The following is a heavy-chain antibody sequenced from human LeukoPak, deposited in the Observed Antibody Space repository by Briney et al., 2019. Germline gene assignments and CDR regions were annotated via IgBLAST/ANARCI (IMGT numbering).Heavy chain of an antibody. CDR3: ARGGKIPLAGTRSPQYFQH. D-gene: IGHD6-19*01. CDR1: GFTFSSYG. CDR2: ISYDGSNK. J-gene: IGHJ1*01. Sequence: GGSLRLSCAASGFTFSSYGMHWVRQAPGKGLEWVAVISYDGSNKYYADSVKGRFTISRDNSKNTLYLQMSSLRAEDTAVYYCARGGKIPLAGTRSPQYFQHWGQGTLVTVSS. V-gene: IGHV3-30*03.